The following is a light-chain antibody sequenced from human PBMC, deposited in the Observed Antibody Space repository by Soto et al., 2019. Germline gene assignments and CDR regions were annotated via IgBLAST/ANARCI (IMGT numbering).Light chain of an antibody. CDR2: DAS. CDR1: QSLNNR. V-gene: IGKV1-5*01. Sequence: DIQLTQSPSTLSASLVYRGTITCLASQSLNNRLAWYQQKPGKAPKLLIYDASTLESGVPSRFSGSGSGTEFTLTISSLQPDDFATYYCQHYNSYSEAFGQGTKVDIK. CDR3: QHYNSYSEA. J-gene: IGKJ1*01.